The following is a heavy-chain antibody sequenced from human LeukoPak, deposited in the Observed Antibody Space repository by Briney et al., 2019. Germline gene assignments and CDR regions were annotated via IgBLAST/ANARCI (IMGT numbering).Heavy chain of an antibody. J-gene: IGHJ5*02. Sequence: EASVKVSCKVSGYTLTELSMHWVQQAPGKGLEWMGGFDPEDGETIYAQKFQGRVTMTEDTSTDTAYMELSSLRSEDTAVYYCATLVSLDSSSWYRWFDPWGQGTLVTVSS. CDR2: FDPEDGET. V-gene: IGHV1-24*01. D-gene: IGHD6-13*01. CDR1: GYTLTELS. CDR3: ATLVSLDSSSWYRWFDP.